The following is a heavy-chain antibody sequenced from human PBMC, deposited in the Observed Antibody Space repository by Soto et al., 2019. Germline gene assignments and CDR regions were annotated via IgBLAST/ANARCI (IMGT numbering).Heavy chain of an antibody. J-gene: IGHJ6*02. D-gene: IGHD6-13*01. V-gene: IGHV6-1*01. CDR2: TYYRSKWYN. Sequence: SQTLSLTCAISGESVSSNSAAWNWIRQSPSRGLEWLGRTYYRSKWYNDYAVSVKSRITINPDTSKNQFSLQLNSVTPEDTAVYYCARDNGYSSSWYLSYYYYGMDVWGQGTTVTVS. CDR3: ARDNGYSSSWYLSYYYYGMDV. CDR1: GESVSSNSAA.